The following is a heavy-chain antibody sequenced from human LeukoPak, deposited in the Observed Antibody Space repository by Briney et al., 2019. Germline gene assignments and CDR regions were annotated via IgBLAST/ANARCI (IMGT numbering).Heavy chain of an antibody. Sequence: ASVKVSCKASGYTFTSYNINWVRQATGQGLEWMGWMNPNSGNTGYAQKFQGRVTMTRNTSTSTAYMELSSLRSEDTAVYYCARGALLWFGELLYRGGYYYYGMDVWGQGTTVTISS. D-gene: IGHD3-10*01. CDR2: MNPNSGNT. J-gene: IGHJ6*02. CDR3: ARGALLWFGELLYRGGYYYYGMDV. CDR1: GYTFTSYN. V-gene: IGHV1-8*01.